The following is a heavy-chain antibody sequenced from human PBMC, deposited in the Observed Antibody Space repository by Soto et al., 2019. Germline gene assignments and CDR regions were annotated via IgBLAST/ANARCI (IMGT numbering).Heavy chain of an antibody. D-gene: IGHD6-19*01. CDR3: ATEQQYSSGWYGDAFDI. CDR1: GFTVSSNY. CDR2: IYSGGST. Sequence: SLRLSCAASGFTVSSNYMSWVRQAPGKGLEWVSVIYSGGSTYYADSVKGRFTISRDNSKNTLYLQMNSLRAEDTAVYYCATEQQYSSGWYGDAFDIWGQGTMVTVSS. J-gene: IGHJ3*02. V-gene: IGHV3-53*01.